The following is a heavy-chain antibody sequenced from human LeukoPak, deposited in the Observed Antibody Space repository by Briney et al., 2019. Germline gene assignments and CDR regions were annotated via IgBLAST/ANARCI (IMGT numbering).Heavy chain of an antibody. D-gene: IGHD2-15*01. CDR2: IGTAGDT. CDR1: GFTFSSYD. V-gene: IGHV3-13*01. J-gene: IGHJ4*02. Sequence: GGSLRLSCAASGFTFSSYDMHSVCQTTGKGLEWVSAIGTAGDTYYPSSVKGRFTISRENAKNSLYLQMNSLRAGDTAVYYCARDSGLGFDYWGQGTLVTVSS. CDR3: ARDSGLGFDY.